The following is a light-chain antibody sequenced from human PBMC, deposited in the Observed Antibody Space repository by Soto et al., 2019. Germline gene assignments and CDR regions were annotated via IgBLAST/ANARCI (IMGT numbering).Light chain of an antibody. Sequence: QLVLTQSPSASASLGASVKLTCTLSSGHSSYAIAWHQQQAEKGPRYLMKLNSDGSHSKGDGIPDRFSGSSSGAERYLTISSLQSEDEADYYCQTWGSGIHVFGGGTKVIVL. V-gene: IGLV4-69*01. J-gene: IGLJ2*01. CDR1: SGHSSYA. CDR3: QTWGSGIHV. CDR2: LNSDGSH.